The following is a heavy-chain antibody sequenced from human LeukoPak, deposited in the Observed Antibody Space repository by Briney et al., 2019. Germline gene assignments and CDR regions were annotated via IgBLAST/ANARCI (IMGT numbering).Heavy chain of an antibody. V-gene: IGHV4-59*01. J-gene: IGHJ4*02. CDR1: GGSFSPAH. D-gene: IGHD3-10*01. Sequence: SETLSLTCTFSGGSFSPAHWSWIRQPPGKGLEWIGVICDNGHTDYNPSLKSRVTISVDTSKRQFSLKLSSLAAADTAAYYCATGRDPYKTGHWGQGTLVTVSS. CDR3: ATGRDPYKTGH. CDR2: ICDNGHT.